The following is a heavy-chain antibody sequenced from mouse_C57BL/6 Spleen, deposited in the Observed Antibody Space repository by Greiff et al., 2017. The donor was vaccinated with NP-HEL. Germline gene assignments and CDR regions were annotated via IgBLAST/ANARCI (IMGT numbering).Heavy chain of an antibody. Sequence: VQLQQPGAELVRPGTSVKLSCKASGYTFTSYWMHWVKQRPGQGLEWIGVIDPSDSYTNYNQKFKGKATLTVDTSSSTAYMQLSSLTSEDSAVYYCARGDDSLDYWGQGTTLTVSS. CDR1: GYTFTSYW. CDR3: ARGDDSLDY. V-gene: IGHV1-59*01. J-gene: IGHJ2*01. CDR2: IDPSDSYT. D-gene: IGHD2-4*01.